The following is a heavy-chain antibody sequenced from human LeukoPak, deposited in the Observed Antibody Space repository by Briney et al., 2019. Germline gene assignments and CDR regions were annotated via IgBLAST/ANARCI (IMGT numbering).Heavy chain of an antibody. CDR3: ARAQGIVGAPYHFDY. D-gene: IGHD1-26*01. V-gene: IGHV4-59*01. J-gene: IGHJ4*02. CDR2: IYYSGST. CDR1: GGSISSYY. Sequence: SETLSLTCTVSGGSISSYYWSWIRQPPGKGLEWIGYIYYSGSTNYNPSLKSRVTISVDTSKNQFSLKLSSVTAADTAVYYCARAQGIVGAPYHFDYWGQGTLVTVSS.